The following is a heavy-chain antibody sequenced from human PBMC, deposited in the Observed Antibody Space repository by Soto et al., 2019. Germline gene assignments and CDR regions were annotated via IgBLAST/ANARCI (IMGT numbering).Heavy chain of an antibody. Sequence: GGSLRLSCAASGITFSRNAMHWLRQAPGKGLEWVATISFDGNNKHYADFVKGRFTISRDNTKNTLYLQMNSLRAEDTAVYYCAKALYGSGSYSGMDVWSQRTTVTVSS. CDR2: ISFDGNNK. CDR1: GITFSRNA. V-gene: IGHV3-30-3*01. D-gene: IGHD3-10*01. CDR3: AKALYGSGSYSGMDV. J-gene: IGHJ6*02.